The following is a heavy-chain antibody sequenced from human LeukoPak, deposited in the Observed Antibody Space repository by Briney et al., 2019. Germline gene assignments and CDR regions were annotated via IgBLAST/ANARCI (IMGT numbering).Heavy chain of an antibody. Sequence: PGGSLRPSGAASGFTFSSPAMSWVGQAPGKGLEWVSAFSNNGGYTYYADSVQGRFTISRDNSKSTLCLQMNSLRAEDTAVYYCAKQLGYCSDGSCYFPYWGQGTLVTVSS. D-gene: IGHD2-15*01. V-gene: IGHV3-23*01. CDR3: AKQLGYCSDGSCYFPY. CDR2: FSNNGGYT. CDR1: GFTFSSPA. J-gene: IGHJ4*02.